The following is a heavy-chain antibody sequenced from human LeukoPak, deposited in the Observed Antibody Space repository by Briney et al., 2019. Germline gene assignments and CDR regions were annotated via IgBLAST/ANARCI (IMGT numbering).Heavy chain of an antibody. J-gene: IGHJ5*02. CDR1: GGSITSYY. D-gene: IGHD2-15*01. CDR3: ARHANSDWFDP. V-gene: IGHV4-59*08. CDR2: IYSSGST. Sequence: PSETLSLTCTVSGGSITSYYWSWIRQPPGKGLGWIGYIYSSGSTNYNPSLKSRVTISVDTSKNQFSLNLSSVTAADTAVYYCARHANSDWFDPWGQGTLVTVSS.